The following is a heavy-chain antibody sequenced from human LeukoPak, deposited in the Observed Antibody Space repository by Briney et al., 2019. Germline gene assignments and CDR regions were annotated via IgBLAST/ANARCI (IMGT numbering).Heavy chain of an antibody. V-gene: IGHV1-18*01. D-gene: IGHD3-22*01. J-gene: IGHJ6*03. CDR1: GYTFTSYG. CDR2: ISAYNGNT. CDR3: ARDSLYYYDSSGYGYYYYYMDV. Sequence: ASVKVSCKASGYTFTSYGISWVRQAPGQGLEWMGWISAYNGNTNYAQKLQGRVTMTTDTSTSTAYMELSSLTSDDTAVYYCARDSLYYYDSSGYGYYYYYMDVWGKGTTVTVSS.